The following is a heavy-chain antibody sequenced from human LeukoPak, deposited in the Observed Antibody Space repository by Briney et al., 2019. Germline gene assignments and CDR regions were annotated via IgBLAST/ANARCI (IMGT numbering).Heavy chain of an antibody. Sequence: GGSLRLSCAASGFTFSSFWMNWVRQAPGKGLEWVASLKQDGSEKYYMDSVRGRFTVSRDNPKKSLYLQMNSLRAEDTAVYYCAKGGQLADWGQGTLVTVSS. CDR1: GFTFSSFW. CDR2: LKQDGSEK. D-gene: IGHD6-6*01. J-gene: IGHJ4*02. V-gene: IGHV3-7*03. CDR3: AKGGQLAD.